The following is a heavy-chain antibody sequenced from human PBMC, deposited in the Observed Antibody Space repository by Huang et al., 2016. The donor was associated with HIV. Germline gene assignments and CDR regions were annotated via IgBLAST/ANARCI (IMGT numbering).Heavy chain of an antibody. CDR1: GGSFSGYY. CDR2: ITHSRST. CDR3: ARAPHYGSGSYYY. J-gene: IGHJ4*02. D-gene: IGHD3-10*01. Sequence: QVQLHQWGAGLLKPSETLSLPCAVYGGSFSGYYWSWIRQPPGKGLEWIGEITHSRSTNYNPSLKSRVTISEETSKNQCSLKLSSVTAADTAVYYCARAPHYGSGSYYYWGQGTLVTVSS. V-gene: IGHV4-34*01.